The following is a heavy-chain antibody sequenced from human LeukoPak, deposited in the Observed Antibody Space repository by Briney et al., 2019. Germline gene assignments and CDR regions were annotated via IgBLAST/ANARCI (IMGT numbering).Heavy chain of an antibody. D-gene: IGHD3-3*01. Sequence: PGGSLRLSCAASGFTFSTYAMSWVRQAPGKGLEWVSGISGNLSHTMDADSVRGRFTISRDNTRNTLYLPMNSLRAEDTALYYCAKEHDYSNAAPEWGFDSWGQGTLVTVSS. CDR3: AKEHDYSNAAPEWGFDS. J-gene: IGHJ4*02. CDR2: ISGNLSHT. CDR1: GFTFSTYA. V-gene: IGHV3-23*01.